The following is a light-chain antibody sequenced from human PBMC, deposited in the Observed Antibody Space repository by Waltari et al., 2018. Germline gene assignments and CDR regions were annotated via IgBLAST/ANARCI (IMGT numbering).Light chain of an antibody. Sequence: EIVLTQSPGTLSLSPGDTATLSCRASQSVLSNYLAWYQQKPGQAPSLRIYGASSRATGIPDRFSGSGSGTDFTLSISRLEPEDFAVYYCQQYGTSSALTFGGGTKLEIK. CDR3: QQYGTSSALT. J-gene: IGKJ4*01. CDR1: QSVLSNY. CDR2: GAS. V-gene: IGKV3-20*01.